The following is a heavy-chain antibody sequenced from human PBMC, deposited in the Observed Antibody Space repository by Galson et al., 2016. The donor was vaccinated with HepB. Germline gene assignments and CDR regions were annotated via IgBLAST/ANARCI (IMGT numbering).Heavy chain of an antibody. V-gene: IGHV1-18*01. J-gene: IGHJ5*02. CDR2: ISENNDTK. CDR1: GYIFSKYG. Sequence: SVKVSCKASGYIFSKYGINWVRQAPGQGLEWMGWISENNDTKKYAQKFQGRVTLTTDTSTSTAYMELRSLRPDDTAVYYCATSGYYPNWFDPWGQGTLVTVSS. CDR3: ATSGYYPNWFDP. D-gene: IGHD3-22*01.